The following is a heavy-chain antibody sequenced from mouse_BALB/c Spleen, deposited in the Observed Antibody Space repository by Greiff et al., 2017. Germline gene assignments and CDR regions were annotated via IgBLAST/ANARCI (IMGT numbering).Heavy chain of an antibody. D-gene: IGHD2-2*01. V-gene: IGHV1-5*01. CDR3: TRIYYGYDAWFAY. J-gene: IGHJ3*01. CDR2: IYPGNSDT. Sequence: EVKLQESGTVLARPGASVKMSCKASGYSFTSYWMHWVKQRPGQGLEWIGAIYPGNSDTSYNQKFKGKAKLTAVTSASTAYMELSSLTNEDSAVYYCTRIYYGYDAWFAYWGQGTLVTVSA. CDR1: GYSFTSYW.